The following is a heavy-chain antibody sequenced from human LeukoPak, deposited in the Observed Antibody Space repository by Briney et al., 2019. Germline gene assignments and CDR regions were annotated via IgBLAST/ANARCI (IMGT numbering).Heavy chain of an antibody. CDR3: ARSRVYGGSFDY. D-gene: IGHD4/OR15-4a*01. CDR2: IYYSGST. Sequence: PSETLPLTCTVSGDSISSYYWAWIRQPPGKGLEWIGYIYYSGSTNYNPSLKSRVAISVDRSKNQFSLKVNSVTAADTAVYYCARSRVYGGSFDYWGQGTLGTVSS. J-gene: IGHJ4*02. CDR1: GDSISSYY. V-gene: IGHV4-59*08.